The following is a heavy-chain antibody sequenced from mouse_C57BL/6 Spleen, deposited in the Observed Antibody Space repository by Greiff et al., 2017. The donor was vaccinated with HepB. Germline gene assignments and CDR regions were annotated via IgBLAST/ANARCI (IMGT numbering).Heavy chain of an antibody. V-gene: IGHV5-4*01. CDR2: ISDGGSYT. Sequence: VKLMESGGGLVKPGGSLKLSCAASGFTFSSYAMSWVRQTPEKRLEWVATISDGGSYTYYPDNVKGRFTISRDNAKNNLYLQMRHLKSEDTAMYYCAREGNYYSNPYAMDYWGQGTSVTVSS. CDR3: AREGNYYSNPYAMDY. J-gene: IGHJ4*01. CDR1: GFTFSSYA. D-gene: IGHD2-5*01.